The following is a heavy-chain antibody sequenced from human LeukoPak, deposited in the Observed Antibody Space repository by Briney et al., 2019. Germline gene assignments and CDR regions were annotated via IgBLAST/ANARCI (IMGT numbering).Heavy chain of an antibody. CDR1: GYTFTSYD. CDR2: RNPNSGNT. J-gene: IGHJ6*03. V-gene: IGHV1-8*01. Sequence: ASVKVSCKASGYTFTSYDINWVRQATGQGQERMGWRNPNSGNTGYAQKFQGSVTMTRNTSISTAYMELSSLRSEDTAVYYCASGRRERRFYYYYYMDVWGKGTTVTVSS. CDR3: ASGRRERRFYYYYYMDV. D-gene: IGHD2/OR15-2a*01.